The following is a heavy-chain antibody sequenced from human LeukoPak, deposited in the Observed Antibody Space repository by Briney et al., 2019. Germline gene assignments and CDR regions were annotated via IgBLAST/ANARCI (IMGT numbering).Heavy chain of an antibody. CDR1: GFTFSSYS. CDR2: ISSSSSTI. J-gene: IGHJ4*02. V-gene: IGHV3-48*04. CDR3: AMVSGSGSPYYFDY. Sequence: GGSLRLSCAASGFTFSSYSMNWVRQAPGKGLEWVSYISSSSSTIYYADSVKGRFTISRDNAKNSLYLQMNSLRAEDTAVYYCAMVSGSGSPYYFDYWGQGTLVTVSS. D-gene: IGHD6-19*01.